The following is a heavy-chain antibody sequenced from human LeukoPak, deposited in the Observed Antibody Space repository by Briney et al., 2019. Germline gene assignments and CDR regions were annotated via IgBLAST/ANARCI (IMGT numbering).Heavy chain of an antibody. CDR2: MNPDGSDI. D-gene: IGHD1-20*01. V-gene: IGHV3-74*01. Sequence: GGSLRLSCVASGFTFSHYWMYRARHAPGQGLVWVSRMNPDGSDINYADSVKGRFTISRDNAKNTLYLQMSGLRAEDTAVYYCARADNWDSGGFWGQGTLVTVSS. CDR3: ARADNWDSGGF. CDR1: GFTFSHYW. J-gene: IGHJ4*02.